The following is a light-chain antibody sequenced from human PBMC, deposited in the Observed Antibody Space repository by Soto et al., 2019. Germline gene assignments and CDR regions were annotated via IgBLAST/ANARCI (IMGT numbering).Light chain of an antibody. V-gene: IGKV3-20*01. CDR3: QQYGLSPRT. CDR2: AAS. CDR1: QSVSSSY. Sequence: EIVLTQSPGTLSLSPGERASLSCRASQSVSSSYLAWYQQKPGRAPRLFIYAASIRATGIPDRFSGSGSGTDFTLTISSLEPEDFAVYYCQQYGLSPRTFGRGTKVDIK. J-gene: IGKJ1*01.